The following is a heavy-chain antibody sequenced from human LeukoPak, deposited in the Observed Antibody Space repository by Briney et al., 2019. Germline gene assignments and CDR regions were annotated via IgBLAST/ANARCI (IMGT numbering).Heavy chain of an antibody. CDR1: GGSFSGYY. V-gene: IGHV4-34*01. D-gene: IGHD1-26*01. J-gene: IGHJ3*02. CDR2: INHSGST. Sequence: SETLSLTCAVYGGSFSGYYWSWIRQTPGKGLEWIGEINHSGSTNYNPSLKSRVTISVDTSKNQFSLKLSSVAAADTAVYYCARTPAGESDAFDIWGQGTMVTVSS. CDR3: ARTPAGESDAFDI.